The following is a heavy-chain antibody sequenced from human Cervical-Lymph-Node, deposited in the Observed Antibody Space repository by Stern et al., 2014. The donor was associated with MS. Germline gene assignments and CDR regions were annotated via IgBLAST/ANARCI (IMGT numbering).Heavy chain of an antibody. V-gene: IGHV3-30*18. CDR1: GFTFSNFG. D-gene: IGHD6-19*01. CDR3: AKGRTVAGKGVGAFDI. CDR2: ISYDVNDK. Sequence: VQLVESGGGVVQPGRSLRLSCAASGFTFSNFGMHWVRQAPGKGLEWVSLISYDVNDKNYADSVKGRFTISRDNSKNTVYLQINSLRAEDTAMYYCAKGRTVAGKGVGAFDIWGQGTMVTVSS. J-gene: IGHJ3*02.